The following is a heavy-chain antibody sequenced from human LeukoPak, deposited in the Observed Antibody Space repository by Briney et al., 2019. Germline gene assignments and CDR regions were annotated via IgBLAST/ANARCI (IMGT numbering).Heavy chain of an antibody. CDR2: ISGSGGST. Sequence: GGSLRLSCAASGFAFSSYAMSWVRQAPGKGLEWVSAISGSGGSTYYADSVKGRFTISRDNSKNTLYLQMNSLRAEDTAVYYCAKDFYSSSWYYFDYWGQGTLVTVSS. J-gene: IGHJ4*02. CDR3: AKDFYSSSWYYFDY. CDR1: GFAFSSYA. D-gene: IGHD6-13*01. V-gene: IGHV3-23*01.